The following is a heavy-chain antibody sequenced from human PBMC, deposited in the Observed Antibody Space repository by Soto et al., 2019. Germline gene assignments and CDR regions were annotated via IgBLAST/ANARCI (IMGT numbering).Heavy chain of an antibody. CDR2: INPSGGST. CDR1: GYTFTSYY. V-gene: IGHV1-46*01. D-gene: IGHD1-26*01. CDR3: ARGNIVGATTNWFDP. J-gene: IGHJ5*02. Sequence: GASVKVSCKASGYTFTSYYMHWVRQAPGQGLEWMGIINPSGGSTSYAQKFQGRVTMTRDTSTSTVYMELSSLRSEDTAVYYCARGNIVGATTNWFDPWGQGTLVTVSS.